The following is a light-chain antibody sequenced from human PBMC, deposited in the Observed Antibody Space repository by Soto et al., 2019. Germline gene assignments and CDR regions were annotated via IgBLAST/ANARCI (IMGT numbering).Light chain of an antibody. CDR3: QQYTKWPLT. J-gene: IGKJ4*01. V-gene: IGKV3-15*01. CDR1: QSIGSN. CDR2: GTS. Sequence: EIVMTQYKATLSVSPGERATLSCRASQSIGSNLAWYQQKPGQTPRLLIYGTSIRATGIPARVSGSGSGTEFTLTISSLQSEDFAVYYCQQYTKWPLTFGGGTKVDIK.